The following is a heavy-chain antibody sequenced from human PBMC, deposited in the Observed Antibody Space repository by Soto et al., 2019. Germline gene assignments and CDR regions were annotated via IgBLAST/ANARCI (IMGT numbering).Heavy chain of an antibody. D-gene: IGHD3-3*01. CDR2: ISSSSSYI. CDR3: ARGALEWLSLSNKRAPRSPNYYYYYGMDV. V-gene: IGHV3-21*01. J-gene: IGHJ6*02. Sequence: GGSLRLSCAASGVNFSSYSMNWVRQAPGKGLEWVSSISSSSSYIYYADSVKGRFTISRDNAKNSLYLQMNSLRAEDTAVYYCARGALEWLSLSNKRAPRSPNYYYYYGMDVWGQGTTVTVSS. CDR1: GVNFSSYS.